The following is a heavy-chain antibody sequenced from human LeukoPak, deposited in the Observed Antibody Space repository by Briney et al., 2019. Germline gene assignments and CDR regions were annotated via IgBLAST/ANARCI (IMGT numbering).Heavy chain of an antibody. CDR2: ITPIFGTA. J-gene: IGHJ3*02. CDR1: GGTFSSYA. D-gene: IGHD1-26*01. CDR3: ARGVGATTAAFDI. V-gene: IGHV1-69*05. Sequence: VASVKVSCKASGGTFSSYAISWVRQAPGQGLEWMGRITPIFGTANYAQKFQGRVTITTDESTSTAYMELSSLRSEDTAVYYCARGVGATTAAFDIWGQGTMVTVSS.